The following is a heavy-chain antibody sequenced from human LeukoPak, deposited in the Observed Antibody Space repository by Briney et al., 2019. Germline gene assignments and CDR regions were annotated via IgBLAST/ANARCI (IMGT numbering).Heavy chain of an antibody. J-gene: IGHJ4*02. CDR2: IYYSGST. V-gene: IGHV4-59*12. Sequence: SETLSLTCTVSGGSISSYYWSWIRQPPGKGLEWIGYIYYSGSTNYNPSLKSRVTISVDTSKNQFSLKLSSVTAADTAVYYCARLVYGGNYIDYWGQGTLVTVSS. CDR1: GGSISSYY. D-gene: IGHD4-23*01. CDR3: ARLVYGGNYIDY.